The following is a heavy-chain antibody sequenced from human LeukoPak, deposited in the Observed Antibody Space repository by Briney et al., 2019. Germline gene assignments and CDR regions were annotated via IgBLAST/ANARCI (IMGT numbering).Heavy chain of an antibody. Sequence: SETLSLTCAISGGSFSGCYWSWIRQPPGKGLEWIGYIYYSGSTNYNPSLKSRVTISVDTSKNQFSLRLSSVTAADTAVYYCARRRPTYYYDSSGDFDYWGQGTLVTVSS. V-gene: IGHV4-59*01. D-gene: IGHD3-22*01. CDR1: GGSFSGCY. CDR3: ARRRPTYYYDSSGDFDY. CDR2: IYYSGST. J-gene: IGHJ4*02.